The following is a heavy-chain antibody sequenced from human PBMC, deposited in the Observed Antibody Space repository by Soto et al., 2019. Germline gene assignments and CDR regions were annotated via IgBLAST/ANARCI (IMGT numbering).Heavy chain of an antibody. CDR1: GYTFTSYG. CDR3: ARGLGYCSGGSCYYYGMDV. D-gene: IGHD2-15*01. Sequence: QVQLVQSGAEVKKPGASVKVSCKASGYTFTSYGISWVRQAPGQGLEWMGWISDYNGNTNYAQKLQGRVTMTTDTSTSTAYMELRSLRSDDTSVYYCARGLGYCSGGSCYYYGMDVWGQGTTVTVSS. CDR2: ISDYNGNT. J-gene: IGHJ6*02. V-gene: IGHV1-18*04.